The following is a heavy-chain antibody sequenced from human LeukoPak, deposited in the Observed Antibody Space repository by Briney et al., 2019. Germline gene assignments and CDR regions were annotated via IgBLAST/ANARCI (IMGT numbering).Heavy chain of an antibody. V-gene: IGHV3-23*01. J-gene: IGHJ4*02. CDR3: AKDRDFLTGYYPYFDY. CDR2: ISGSGTNT. Sequence: GGSLRLSCEASGFDFSSYALSWVRQAPGKGLEWVSGISGSGTNTYYADSAKGRFTISRDNSKHMMYLQMNSLRAEDTAVYFCAKDRDFLTGYYPYFDYWGQGNLVTVFS. CDR1: GFDFSSYA. D-gene: IGHD3-9*01.